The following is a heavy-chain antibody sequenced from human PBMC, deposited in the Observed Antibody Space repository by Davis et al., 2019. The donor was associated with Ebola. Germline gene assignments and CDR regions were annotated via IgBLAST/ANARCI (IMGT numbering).Heavy chain of an antibody. Sequence: SETLSLTCTVSGGSISSGGYYWSWIRRHPGKGLEWIGYIYYSGSTNYNPSLKSRVTISVDTSKNQFSLKLSSVTAADTAVYYCARAVGGFSYGMDVWGQGTTVTVSS. CDR1: GGSISSGGYY. V-gene: IGHV4-61*08. CDR2: IYYSGST. CDR3: ARAVGGFSYGMDV. J-gene: IGHJ6*02. D-gene: IGHD2-15*01.